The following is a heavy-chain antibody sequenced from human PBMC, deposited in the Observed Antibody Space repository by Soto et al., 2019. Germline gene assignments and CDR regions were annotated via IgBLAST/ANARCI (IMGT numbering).Heavy chain of an antibody. CDR3: AMEFEVVVRSFDE. CDR1: GFTFTRYS. CDR2: ITSTTNYI. J-gene: IGHJ4*02. V-gene: IGHV3-21*06. D-gene: IGHD2-15*01. Sequence: EVQLVESGGGLVKPGGSLRLSCAASGFTFTRYSMNWVRQAPGKGLEWVSSITSTTNYIYYGVSMKGRFTIVRDNAKNSVHLKMNGLGVMESVVYYCAMEFEVVVRSFDEGGQGTLVTVAS.